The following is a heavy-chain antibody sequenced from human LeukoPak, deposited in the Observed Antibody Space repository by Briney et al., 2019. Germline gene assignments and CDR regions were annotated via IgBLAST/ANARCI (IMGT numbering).Heavy chain of an antibody. CDR2: INSDGSST. J-gene: IGHJ5*02. D-gene: IGHD3-16*01. CDR1: GFTFSSYW. V-gene: IGHV3-74*01. CDR3: VRTLHNWFDP. Sequence: GGSLRLSCAAPGFTFSSYWMHWVRQAPGKGLVWVSLINSDGSSTTYADSVKGRFTISRDNAKNTFYLQMNSLRAEDTAAYYCVRTLHNWFDPWGQGTLVTVSS.